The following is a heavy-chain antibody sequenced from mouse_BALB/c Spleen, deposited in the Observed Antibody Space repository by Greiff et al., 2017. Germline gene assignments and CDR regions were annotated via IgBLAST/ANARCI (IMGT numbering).Heavy chain of an antibody. CDR2: IWAGGST. J-gene: IGHJ3*01. CDR1: GFSLTSYG. D-gene: IGHD2-3*01. CDR3: AISDGYYVGWFAY. V-gene: IGHV2-9*02. Sequence: QVQLKESGPGLVAPSQSLSITCTVSGFSLTSYGVHWVRQPPGKGLEWLGVIWAGGSTNYNSALMSRLSISKDNSKSQVFLKMNSLQTDDTAMYYCAISDGYYVGWFAYWGQGTLVTVSA.